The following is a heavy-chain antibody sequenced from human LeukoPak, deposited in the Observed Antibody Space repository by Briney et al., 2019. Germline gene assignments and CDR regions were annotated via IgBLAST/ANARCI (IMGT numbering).Heavy chain of an antibody. CDR2: INPNSGGT. J-gene: IGHJ6*03. Sequence: ASVKVSCKASGYTFTSYDINWVRQATGQGLEWMGWINPNSGGTNSAVKFQGRVTMTRDTSISTAYMELSRLRFDDTAVYYCARRDDYYYMDVWGKGTTVTVSS. CDR1: GYTFTSYD. CDR3: ARRDDYYYMDV. V-gene: IGHV1-2*02.